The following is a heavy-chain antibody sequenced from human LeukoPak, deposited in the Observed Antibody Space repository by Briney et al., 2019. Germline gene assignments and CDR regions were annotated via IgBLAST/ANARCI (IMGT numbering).Heavy chain of an antibody. CDR1: GFTFRSYG. J-gene: IGHJ4*02. CDR3: ARDLATRQRTGLYDS. CDR2: IRYDGSNK. V-gene: IGHV3-30*02. D-gene: IGHD3-16*02. Sequence: PGGSLRLSCAASGFTFRSYGMSWVRQAPGKGLEWVAFIRYDGSNKYYADSVKGRFTIARDNSKNTLYLQMNSLRAEDTAVYYCARDLATRQRTGLYDSWGQGALVTVSS.